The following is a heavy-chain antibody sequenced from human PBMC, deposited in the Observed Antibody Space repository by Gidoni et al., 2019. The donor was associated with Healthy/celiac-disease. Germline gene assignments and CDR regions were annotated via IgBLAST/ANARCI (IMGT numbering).Heavy chain of an antibody. Sequence: QLQLQESGSGLVKPSQTLSLTCAVSGCSISSGGYSWSWIRQPPGKGLEWIGYIYHSGSTYYNPSIKSRVTISVDRSKNQLSLKLSSVTAADTAVYYCARGQHYDFWSGEWFDPWGQGTLVTISS. D-gene: IGHD3-3*01. J-gene: IGHJ5*02. CDR3: ARGQHYDFWSGEWFDP. V-gene: IGHV4-30-2*01. CDR2: IYHSGST. CDR1: GCSISSGGYS.